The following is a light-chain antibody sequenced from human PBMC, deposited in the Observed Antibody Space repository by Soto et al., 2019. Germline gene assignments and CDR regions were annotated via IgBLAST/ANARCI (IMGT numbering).Light chain of an antibody. CDR3: VLYLHSGIWV. Sequence: QTVVTQEPSFSVSPGGTVTLTCGLSSGSVSTNNYPSWYQQTPGQAPRTLIYNTNARSSGVPDRFSGSLLGNKVALTITGAQAEDESDYYCVLYLHSGIWVFGGRTKVTVL. V-gene: IGLV8-61*01. J-gene: IGLJ2*01. CDR2: NTN. CDR1: SGSVSTNNY.